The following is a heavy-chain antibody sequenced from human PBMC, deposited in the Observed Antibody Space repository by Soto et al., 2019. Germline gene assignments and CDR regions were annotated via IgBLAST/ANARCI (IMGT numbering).Heavy chain of an antibody. J-gene: IGHJ4*02. CDR2: MNPKSGYT. D-gene: IGHD4-17*01. Sequence: QVQLVQSGAEVKKPGASVRVSCKASGYTFSTYDINWVRQATGQGLEWMGWMNPKSGYTGSAQKFXXRXTXXRDTSKSTAYLDLSRLTSEDTAVYYCARVNGDPDYWGQGTLVTVSS. CDR1: GYTFSTYD. V-gene: IGHV1-8*01. CDR3: ARVNGDPDY.